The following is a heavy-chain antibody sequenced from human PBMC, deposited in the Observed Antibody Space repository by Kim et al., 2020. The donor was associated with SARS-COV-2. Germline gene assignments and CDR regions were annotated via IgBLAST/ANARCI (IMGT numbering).Heavy chain of an antibody. CDR2: IFGSGHAT. CDR3: ARNLPVTSVTFLWYFDL. D-gene: IGHD2-2*01. J-gene: IGHJ2*01. CDR1: RFTFTSSA. V-gene: IGHV3-23*01. Sequence: GGSLRLSCVASRFTFTSSAMTWIRQAPGKGLEWVSTIFGSGHATYYPDSVRGRFIVSRDNSKNTLYLQMHNLRVDDTAIYYCARNLPVTSVTFLWYFDLWGRGTSVTVSS.